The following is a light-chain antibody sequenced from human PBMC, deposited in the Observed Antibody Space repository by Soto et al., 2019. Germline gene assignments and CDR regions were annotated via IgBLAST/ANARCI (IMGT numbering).Light chain of an antibody. CDR1: QSILDRSKNKYY. CDR3: QQYFTSPWT. CDR2: WAS. Sequence: DIVMTQSPDSLAVSLGERATFNCKSSQSILDRSKNKYYLAWCQQKSGQPPKLLIYWASLRESGVPDRFTGSGSGTDFTLTISSLQAEDVAVYYCQQYFTSPWTFGQGTKVDI. V-gene: IGKV4-1*01. J-gene: IGKJ1*01.